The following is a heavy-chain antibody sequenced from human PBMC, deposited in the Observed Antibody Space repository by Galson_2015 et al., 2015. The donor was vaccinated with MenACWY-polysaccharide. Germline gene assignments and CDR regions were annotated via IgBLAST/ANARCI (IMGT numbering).Heavy chain of an antibody. J-gene: IGHJ4*02. CDR1: GFSLSTSGVG. CDR3: AHRRGDSSTWYITSFDY. V-gene: IGHV2-5*02. Sequence: PALVKPTQTLTLTCTLSGFSLSTSGVGVGWMRQPPGKALEWLALIYWDDDKRYSPSLKSRLTITEDTSKNQVVLTMTSMDPVDTATYYCAHRRGDSSTWYITSFDYWGQGTLVTVSS. D-gene: IGHD6-13*01. CDR2: IYWDDDK.